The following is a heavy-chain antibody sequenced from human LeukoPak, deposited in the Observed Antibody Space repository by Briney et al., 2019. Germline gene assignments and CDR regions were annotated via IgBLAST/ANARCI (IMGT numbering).Heavy chain of an antibody. CDR3: ARDYGGNSGWFDP. D-gene: IGHD4-23*01. CDR2: MNPNSGNT. Sequence: GASVKVSCRASGYTFTSYAINWVRQATGQGLEWMGWMNPNSGNTGYAQKFQGRATMTRDTSMSTTYMELSSLRSEDTAVYYCARDYGGNSGWFDPWGQGTLVTVSS. V-gene: IGHV1-8*01. CDR1: GYTFTSYA. J-gene: IGHJ5*02.